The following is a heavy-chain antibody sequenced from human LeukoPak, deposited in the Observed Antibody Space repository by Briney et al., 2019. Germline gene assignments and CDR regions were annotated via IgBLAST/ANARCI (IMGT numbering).Heavy chain of an antibody. V-gene: IGHV4-59*01. Sequence: DPSETLSLTCTVSGGSISNYCWNWIRQPPGKGLEWIGDISYSGSTNYNPSLKSRVTILVDTSKNQLSLKLSSLTGADTAVYYCARDYRTQYYYYGMDVWGQGITVTVSS. CDR3: ARDYRTQYYYYGMDV. J-gene: IGHJ6*02. CDR1: GGSISNYC. CDR2: ISYSGST. D-gene: IGHD4-11*01.